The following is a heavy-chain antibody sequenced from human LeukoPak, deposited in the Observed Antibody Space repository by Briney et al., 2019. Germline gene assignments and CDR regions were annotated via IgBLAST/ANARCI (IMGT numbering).Heavy chain of an antibody. CDR1: GYTFTGYY. V-gene: IGHV1-2*02. D-gene: IGHD3-22*01. Sequence: ASVKVSCKASGYTFTGYYMHWVRQAPGQGLEWMGWINPNSGGTNYAQKFQGRVTMTRDTSTSTVYMELSSLRSEDTAVYYCARDRFDYYDSSGYLGRLGYWGQGTLVTVSS. CDR3: ARDRFDYYDSSGYLGRLGY. CDR2: INPNSGGT. J-gene: IGHJ4*02.